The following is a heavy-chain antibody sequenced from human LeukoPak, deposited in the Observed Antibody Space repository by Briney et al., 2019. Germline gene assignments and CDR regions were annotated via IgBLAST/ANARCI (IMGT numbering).Heavy chain of an antibody. CDR2: INPSGGST. CDR1: GYTFTSYY. CDR3: ARGVCSGGSCGGKVFDY. J-gene: IGHJ4*02. V-gene: IGHV1-46*01. D-gene: IGHD2-15*01. Sequence: ASVKVSCKASGYTFTSYYMHWVRQAPGQGLGWMGIINPSGGSTSYAQKFQGRVTMTRDMSTSTVYMELSSLRSEDTAVYYCARGVCSGGSCGGKVFDYWGQGTLVTVSS.